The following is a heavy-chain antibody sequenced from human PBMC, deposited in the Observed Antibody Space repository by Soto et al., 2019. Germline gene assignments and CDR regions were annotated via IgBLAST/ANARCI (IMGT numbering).Heavy chain of an antibody. CDR2: ISSSSSYT. CDR1: GFTFSDYY. CDR3: ASPREWGATHAFDI. Sequence: PGGSLRLSCAASGFTFSDYYMSWIRQAPGKGLEWVSYISSSSSYTNYADSVRGRFTISRDNAKNSLYLQMNSLRAEDTAVYYCASPREWGATHAFDIWGQGTMVTVSS. D-gene: IGHD1-26*01. V-gene: IGHV3-11*06. J-gene: IGHJ3*02.